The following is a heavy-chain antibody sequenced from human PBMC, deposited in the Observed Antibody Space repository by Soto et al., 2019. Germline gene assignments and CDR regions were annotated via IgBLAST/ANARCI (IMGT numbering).Heavy chain of an antibody. CDR2: ISGYNGNT. Sequence: SVKVTCKASGYTLTNYAFNWVRQAPGQGLEWMGWISGYNGNTKYAQKLQGRVTMTTDTSTSTAYMELRSLRSDDTAVYYCARAPQTVAGAGIWYWGQGTLVTVSS. J-gene: IGHJ4*02. V-gene: IGHV1-18*01. D-gene: IGHD6-13*01. CDR1: GYTLTNYA. CDR3: ARAPQTVAGAGIWY.